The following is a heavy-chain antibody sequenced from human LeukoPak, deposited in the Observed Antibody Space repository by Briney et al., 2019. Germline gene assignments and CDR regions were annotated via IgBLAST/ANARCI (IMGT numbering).Heavy chain of an antibody. V-gene: IGHV3-30*01. J-gene: IGHJ4*02. CDR1: GFTFSSYA. D-gene: IGHD3-3*01. CDR2: ISYDGSNK. Sequence: GRSLRLSCAASGFTFSSYAMHWVRQAPGKGLEWVAVISYDGSNKYYADSVKGRFTISRDNSKNTLYLQMNSLRAEDTAVYYCAIVSAVKDYDFWGGNFDYWGQGTLVTVSS. CDR3: AIVSAVKDYDFWGGNFDY.